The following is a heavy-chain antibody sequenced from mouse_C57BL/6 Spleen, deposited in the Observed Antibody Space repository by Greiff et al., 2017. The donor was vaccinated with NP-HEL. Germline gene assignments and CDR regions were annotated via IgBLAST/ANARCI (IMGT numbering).Heavy chain of an antibody. Sequence: QVQLQQSGAELVKPGASVKLSCKASGYTFTSYWMQWVKQRPGQGLEWIGEIDPSDSYTNYNQKFKGKATLTVDTSSSTAYMQLSSLTSEDSAVYYCARDVDYWGQGTSVTVSS. CDR3: ARDVDY. J-gene: IGHJ4*01. CDR2: IDPSDSYT. V-gene: IGHV1-50*01. CDR1: GYTFTSYW.